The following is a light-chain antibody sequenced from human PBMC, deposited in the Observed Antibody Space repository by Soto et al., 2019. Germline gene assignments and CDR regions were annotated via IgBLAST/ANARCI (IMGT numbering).Light chain of an antibody. CDR3: AACDDSLSASHV. Sequence: QSVLTQPPSASGTPGQRVTISCSGSSSNIGSNYVYWYQQLPGTAPKLLIYSNNQRPSGVPDRFSGSKSGTSASLAISGLRSEDEADYYCAACDDSLSASHVFGTGTKLTVL. J-gene: IGLJ1*01. V-gene: IGLV1-47*02. CDR1: SSNIGSNY. CDR2: SNN.